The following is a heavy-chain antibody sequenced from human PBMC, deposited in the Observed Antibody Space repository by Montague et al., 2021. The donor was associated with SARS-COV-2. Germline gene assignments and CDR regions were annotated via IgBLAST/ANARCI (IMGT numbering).Heavy chain of an antibody. CDR3: ARDRFIAGGRLPHGFDP. CDR2: IYYSGGT. D-gene: IGHD6-13*01. V-gene: IGHV4-59*01. CDR1: GGPISGYY. J-gene: IGHJ5*02. Sequence: SETLSLTCSVSGGPISGYYWSWIRQSPGKGLEWIGYIYYSGGTIXNPSLKSQVIISVDTSKSQFPLKLSSVTAADTAVYYCARDRFIAGGRLPHGFDPWGQGTLVTVSS.